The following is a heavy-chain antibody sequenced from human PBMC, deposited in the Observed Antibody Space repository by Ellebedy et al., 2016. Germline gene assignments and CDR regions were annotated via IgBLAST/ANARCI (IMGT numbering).Heavy chain of an antibody. CDR1: GFTFSSYG. CDR3: ARDHYYDSSGYSPRFDY. J-gene: IGHJ4*02. D-gene: IGHD3-22*01. CDR2: IWYDGSNK. V-gene: IGHV3-33*01. Sequence: GGSLRLSCAASGFTFSSYGMHWVRQAPGKGLEWVAVIWYDGSNKYYADSVKGRFTISRDNSKNTLYLQMNSLRAEDTAVYYCARDHYYDSSGYSPRFDYWGQGTLVTVSS.